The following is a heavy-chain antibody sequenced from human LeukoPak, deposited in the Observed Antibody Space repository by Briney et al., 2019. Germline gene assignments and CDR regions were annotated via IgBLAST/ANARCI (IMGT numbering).Heavy chain of an antibody. V-gene: IGHV3-23*01. Sequence: GGSLRLSCAAWRFTFSTYVMMWARDARGEGLVWFSAFRGSGGRTYCAHSVKGRFTLYRDYPKNTLYLQMNSLGADDTAVYYCAKGNWRYFDYWGQGTLVTVSS. J-gene: IGHJ4*02. CDR3: AKGNWRYFDY. D-gene: IGHD1-1*01. CDR1: RFTFSTYV. CDR2: FRGSGGRT.